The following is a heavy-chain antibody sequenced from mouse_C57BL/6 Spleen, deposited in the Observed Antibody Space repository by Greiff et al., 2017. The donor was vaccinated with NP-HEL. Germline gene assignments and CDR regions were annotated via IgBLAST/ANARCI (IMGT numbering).Heavy chain of an antibody. CDR1: GYSFTDYN. CDR2: INPNYGTT. J-gene: IGHJ3*01. V-gene: IGHV1-39*01. CDR3: AREGLYGSSRAWFAY. Sequence: EVQLVESGPELVKPGASVKISCKASGYSFTDYNMNWVKQSNGKSLEWIGVINPNYGTTSYNQKFKGKATLTVDQSSSTAYMQLNSLTSEDSAVYYCAREGLYGSSRAWFAYWGQGTLVTVSA. D-gene: IGHD1-1*01.